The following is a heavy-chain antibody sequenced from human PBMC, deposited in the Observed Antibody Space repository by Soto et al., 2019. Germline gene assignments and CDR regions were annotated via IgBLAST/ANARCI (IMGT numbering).Heavy chain of an antibody. Sequence: PSETLSLTCAVSGGSISSGGYFWSWIRQPPGKGLEWIGYIYHSGSTYYNPSLKSRVSISVDRSKNQFSLKLSSVTAADTAVYYCARVRGPYCXGDCYPPTPNWFDPWGQGTLVTVSS. CDR1: GGSISSGGYF. CDR3: ARVRGPYCXGDCYPPTPNWFDP. J-gene: IGHJ5*02. V-gene: IGHV4-30-2*01. D-gene: IGHD2-21*02. CDR2: IYHSGST.